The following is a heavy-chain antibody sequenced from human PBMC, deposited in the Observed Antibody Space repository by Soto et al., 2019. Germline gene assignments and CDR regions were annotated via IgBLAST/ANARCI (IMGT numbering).Heavy chain of an antibody. Sequence: QVQLQESGPGLVKPSQTLSLTCTVSDGSISSGGYYWSWIRQHPGKGLEWIGYIYYSGSTYYNPSLRRRVTISVDTSKNQCALKRSSVTAADTAVYYCARDYGDYAFHYLGQGTLVTVSS. D-gene: IGHD4-17*01. CDR1: DGSISSGGYY. CDR2: IYYSGST. J-gene: IGHJ4*02. V-gene: IGHV4-31*03. CDR3: ARDYGDYAFHY.